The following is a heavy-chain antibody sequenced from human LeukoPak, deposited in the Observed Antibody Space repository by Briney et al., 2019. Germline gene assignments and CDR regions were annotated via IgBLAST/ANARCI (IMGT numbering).Heavy chain of an antibody. CDR3: AKANTYGGNPRRADFDY. Sequence: GGSLRLSCAASAFTFSSYGMHWVRQAPAKGLEGVAVISYDGSNKYYADSVKGRFTISRDNSKNTLYLQMNSLRAEDTAVYYCAKANTYGGNPRRADFDYWGQGTLVTVSS. V-gene: IGHV3-30*18. CDR2: ISYDGSNK. D-gene: IGHD4-23*01. CDR1: AFTFSSYG. J-gene: IGHJ4*02.